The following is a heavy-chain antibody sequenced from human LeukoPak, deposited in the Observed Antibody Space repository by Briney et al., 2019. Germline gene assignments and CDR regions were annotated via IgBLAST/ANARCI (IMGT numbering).Heavy chain of an antibody. CDR3: TSSHQYYDFWSGYSIDY. D-gene: IGHD3-3*01. CDR2: IRSKAYGGTT. CDR1: GFTFGDYA. Sequence: GGSLRLSCTASGFTFGDYAMSWVRQAPGKGLEWLGFIRSKAYGGTTEYAASVKGRFTISRDDSKSIAYLQMNSLKTEDTAVYYCTSSHQYYDFWSGYSIDYWGQGTLVTVSS. J-gene: IGHJ4*02. V-gene: IGHV3-49*04.